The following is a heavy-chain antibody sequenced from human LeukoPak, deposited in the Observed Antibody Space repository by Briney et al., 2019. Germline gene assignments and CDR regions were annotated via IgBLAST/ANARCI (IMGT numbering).Heavy chain of an antibody. CDR3: AKVLDYYYYGMDV. CDR1: GFTFSNYA. Sequence: PGAPLRLSCAASGFTFSNYAMNWVRQAPGKGLEWVSATSGSGGSTYYADSVKGRFTISRDNSKNTVYLQMNSLRAEDTAVYYCAKVLDYYYYGMDVWGQGTTVTVSS. V-gene: IGHV3-23*01. CDR2: TSGSGGST. J-gene: IGHJ6*02.